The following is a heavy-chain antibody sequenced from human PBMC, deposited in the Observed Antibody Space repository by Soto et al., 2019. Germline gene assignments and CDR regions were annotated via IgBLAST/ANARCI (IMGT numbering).Heavy chain of an antibody. J-gene: IGHJ4*02. V-gene: IGHV3-30*18. CDR3: AKDIAVAGTDDY. CDR2: ISYDGSNK. D-gene: IGHD6-19*01. CDR1: GFTFSSYG. Sequence: QVQLVESGGGVVQPGRSLRLSCAASGFTFSSYGMHWVRQAPGKGLEWVAVISYDGSNKYYADSVKGRFTISRDNSKNTLYLQMTSLRAEDTAVYYCAKDIAVAGTDDYWGQGTLVTVSS.